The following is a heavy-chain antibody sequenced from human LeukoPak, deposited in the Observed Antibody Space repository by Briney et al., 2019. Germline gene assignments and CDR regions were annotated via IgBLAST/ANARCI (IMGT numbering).Heavy chain of an antibody. CDR1: GSTFSDYY. D-gene: IGHD1-7*01. Sequence: GGSLRLSCAASGSTFSDYYMSWIRQAPGKGLEWVSYISSSGSTIYYADSVKGRFTISMDNAKNSLYLQMNSLRAEDTAVYYCARDRELLDAFDIWGQGTMVTVSS. CDR2: ISSSGSTI. CDR3: ARDRELLDAFDI. V-gene: IGHV3-11*01. J-gene: IGHJ3*02.